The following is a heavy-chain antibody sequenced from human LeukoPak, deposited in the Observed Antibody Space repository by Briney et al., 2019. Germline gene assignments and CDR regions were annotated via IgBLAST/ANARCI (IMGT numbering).Heavy chain of an antibody. V-gene: IGHV4-39*01. CDR3: ARLSYGSGSHYNFYFDF. J-gene: IGHJ4*02. Sequence: SETLSLTCTVSGGSISSGSHYWGWIRQPPGKELEWIGNIYYSGNSYYNPSLKSRVTISVDASRNQFSLNLSSVTAADTAVYYCARLSYGSGSHYNFYFDFWGQGTLVTVSA. D-gene: IGHD3-10*01. CDR1: GGSISSGSHY. CDR2: IYYSGNS.